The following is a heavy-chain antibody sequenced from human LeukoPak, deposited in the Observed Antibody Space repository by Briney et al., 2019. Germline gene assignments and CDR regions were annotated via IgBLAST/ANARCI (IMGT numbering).Heavy chain of an antibody. Sequence: GGSLRLYCEGSGWSFSDYFISWIRQAAGEWPEYVAYISSGGSTFYYADSVMGRFTISRHKAKNSLYLQLNSLRAEDTAVYYCARVPREPDSGNTTPMDVWGQGTTVTVSS. CDR3: ARVPREPDSGNTTPMDV. V-gene: IGHV3-11*01. CDR1: GWSFSDYF. D-gene: IGHD1-1*01. J-gene: IGHJ6*02. CDR2: ISSGGSTF.